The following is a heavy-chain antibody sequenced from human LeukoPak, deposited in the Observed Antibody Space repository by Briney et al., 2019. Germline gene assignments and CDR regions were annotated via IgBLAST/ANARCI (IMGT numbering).Heavy chain of an antibody. CDR2: IIPMFGTA. Sequence: GASVKVSCKAFGYTFTKEAISWVRQAPGQGLEWMGGIIPMFGTAIYAQKFQGRVTITADESTNTAYMELSSLRSEDTAVYYCARDVRHKYCSSASCYRGWSDPWGQGTLVTVSS. CDR3: ARDVRHKYCSSASCYRGWSDP. J-gene: IGHJ5*02. D-gene: IGHD2-2*01. V-gene: IGHV1-69*13. CDR1: GYTFTKEA.